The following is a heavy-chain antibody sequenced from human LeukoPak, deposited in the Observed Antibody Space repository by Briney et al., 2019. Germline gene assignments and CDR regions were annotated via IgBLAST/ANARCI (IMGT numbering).Heavy chain of an antibody. Sequence: GGSLRLSCAASGFTLSSYSMNWVRQAPGKGLEWVSSISSSSSYIYYADSVKGRFTISRDNAKNSLYLQMNSLRAEDTAVYYCANDGAYYDSSTDAFDIWGQGTMVTVSS. CDR1: GFTLSSYS. V-gene: IGHV3-21*01. D-gene: IGHD3-22*01. J-gene: IGHJ3*02. CDR3: ANDGAYYDSSTDAFDI. CDR2: ISSSSSYI.